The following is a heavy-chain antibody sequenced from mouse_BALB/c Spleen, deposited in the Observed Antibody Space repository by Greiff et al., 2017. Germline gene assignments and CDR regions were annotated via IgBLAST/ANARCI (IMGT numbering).Heavy chain of an antibody. D-gene: IGHD1-1*01. CDR3: AVYYYGSSYWFAY. CDR2: INPSTGYT. V-gene: IGHV1-7*01. CDR1: GYTFTSNW. Sequence: QVQLQQSGAELAKPGASVKMSCKASGYTFTSNWMHWVKQRPGQGLEWIGYINPSTGYTEYNQKFKDKATLTADKSSSTAYMQLSSLTSEDSAVYYCAVYYYGSSYWFAYWGQGTLVTVSA. J-gene: IGHJ3*01.